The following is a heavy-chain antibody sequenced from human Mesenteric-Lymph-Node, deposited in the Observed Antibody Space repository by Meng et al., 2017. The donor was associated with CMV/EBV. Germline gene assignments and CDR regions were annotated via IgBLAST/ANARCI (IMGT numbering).Heavy chain of an antibody. D-gene: IGHD3-10*01. Sequence: FGSYGISWVRQAPGQGLEWMGWISAYDRNPNYAQKLQGRVTMTTDRSTSTAYMELRSLISDDTAVYYCARLPPPPGYGSGSPSYYLDYWGQGVLVTVSS. J-gene: IGHJ4*02. CDR1: FGSYG. V-gene: IGHV1-18*01. CDR2: ISAYDRNP. CDR3: ARLPPPPGYGSGSPSYYLDY.